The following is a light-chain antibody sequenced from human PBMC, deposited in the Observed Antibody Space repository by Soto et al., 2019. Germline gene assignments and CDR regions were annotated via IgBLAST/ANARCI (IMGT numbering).Light chain of an antibody. CDR1: QSISNW. V-gene: IGKV1-5*03. J-gene: IGKJ1*01. CDR2: KAS. CDR3: QHYASFSGT. Sequence: DIQMTQSPSTLSASVGDRVTITCRASQSISNWVAWYQLKSGKAPNLLIYKASTLETGVPSRCSGSGSGTEFTLTISTLQPDDFATYYCQHYASFSGTFGQGTKVDIK.